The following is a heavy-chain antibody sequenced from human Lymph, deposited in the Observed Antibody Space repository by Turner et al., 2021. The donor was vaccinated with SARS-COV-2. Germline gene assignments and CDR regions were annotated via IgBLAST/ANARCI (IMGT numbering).Heavy chain of an antibody. CDR2: IYSGGTT. V-gene: IGHV3-53*02. CDR3: ARDPGTYGMDV. CDR1: GIIVSRNY. J-gene: IGHJ6*02. Sequence: EVQLVETGGGLIQPGGSLRLSCAASGIIVSRNYMNWVRQAPGTGLEWVSVIYSGGTTYYADSVKGRFTISRDNSKNTLYLQMNSLRVEDTAVYYCARDPGTYGMDVWGQGTTVTVSS. D-gene: IGHD6-13*01.